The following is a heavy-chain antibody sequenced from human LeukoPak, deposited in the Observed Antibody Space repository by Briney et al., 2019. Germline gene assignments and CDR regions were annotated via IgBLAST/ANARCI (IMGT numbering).Heavy chain of an antibody. V-gene: IGHV3-9*01. Sequence: GRSLRLSCAASGFTFDDYTMHWVRQAPGKGLEWVSGISWNSGSIGYADSVKGRFTISRDNAKNSLYLQMNSLRAEDTALYYCAKDIRDSGYDLFDYWGQGTLVTVSS. CDR3: AKDIRDSGYDLFDY. D-gene: IGHD5-12*01. CDR1: GFTFDDYT. J-gene: IGHJ4*02. CDR2: ISWNSGSI.